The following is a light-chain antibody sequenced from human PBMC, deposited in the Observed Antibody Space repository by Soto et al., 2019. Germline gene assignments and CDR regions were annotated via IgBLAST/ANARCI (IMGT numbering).Light chain of an antibody. CDR2: GAS. V-gene: IGKV3-15*01. CDR1: QSVSSN. J-gene: IGKJ2*01. Sequence: EIVMTQSPATLSVSPGERATLSCRASQSVSSNLAWYQQKPGQAPRLLIYGASTRANGIPARFSGSGSGTEFTLTISSLQSEDFAVYYCQQYNNLPPYTFGQGTKLEIK. CDR3: QQYNNLPPYT.